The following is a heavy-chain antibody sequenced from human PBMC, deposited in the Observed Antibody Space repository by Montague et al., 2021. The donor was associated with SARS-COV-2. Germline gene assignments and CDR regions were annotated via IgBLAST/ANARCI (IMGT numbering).Heavy chain of an antibody. Sequence: SLRLSCAASGFTFSSYGMHWVRQAPGKGLEWVAVIWYDGSTKYYADSVKGRFTISRDNSKNTLYLQMNSLRAEDTAVYYCARDGPYDFWSGYYHYYYGMDVWGQGTTVTVSS. CDR2: IWYDGSTK. CDR3: ARDGPYDFWSGYYHYYYGMDV. D-gene: IGHD3-3*01. CDR1: GFTFSSYG. V-gene: IGHV3-33*01. J-gene: IGHJ6*02.